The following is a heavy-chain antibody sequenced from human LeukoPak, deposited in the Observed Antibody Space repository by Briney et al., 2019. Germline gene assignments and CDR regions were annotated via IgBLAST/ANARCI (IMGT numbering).Heavy chain of an antibody. CDR1: GFTFSSYE. CDR3: AKHGGYSYGYYYYYYMDV. Sequence: GGSLRLSCAASGFTFSSYEMNWVRQAPGKGLEWVSAISGSGGSTYYADSVKGRFTISRDNSKKTLYLQMNSLRAEDTAVYYCAKHGGYSYGYYYYYYMDVWGKGTTVTVSS. D-gene: IGHD5-18*01. V-gene: IGHV3-23*01. J-gene: IGHJ6*03. CDR2: ISGSGGST.